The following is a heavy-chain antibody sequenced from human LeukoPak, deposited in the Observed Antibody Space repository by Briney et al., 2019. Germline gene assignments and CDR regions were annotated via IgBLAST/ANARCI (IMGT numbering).Heavy chain of an antibody. CDR2: IYYSGST. Sequence: RTSETLSLTCTVSGGSISSYYWSWIRQPPGKGLEWIGYIYYSGSTNYNPSLKSRVTISVDTSKNQFSLKLSSVTAADTAVYYCASGGSYYFRGYFDYWGQGTLVTVSS. CDR3: ASGGSYYFRGYFDY. J-gene: IGHJ4*02. CDR1: GGSISSYY. V-gene: IGHV4-59*01. D-gene: IGHD1-26*01.